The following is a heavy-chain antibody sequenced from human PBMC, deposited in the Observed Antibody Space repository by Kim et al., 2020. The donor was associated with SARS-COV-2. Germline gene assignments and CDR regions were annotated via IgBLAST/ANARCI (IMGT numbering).Heavy chain of an antibody. Sequence: SETLSLTCTVSGGSISSYYWSWIRQPPGKGLECIGYIYYSGSTNYNPSLKSRVTISVDTSKNQFSLKLSSVTAADTAVYYCARAVPLTIFGVVGLDYWGQGTLVTVSS. V-gene: IGHV4-59*13. CDR1: GGSISSYY. CDR3: ARAVPLTIFGVVGLDY. D-gene: IGHD3-3*01. CDR2: IYYSGST. J-gene: IGHJ4*02.